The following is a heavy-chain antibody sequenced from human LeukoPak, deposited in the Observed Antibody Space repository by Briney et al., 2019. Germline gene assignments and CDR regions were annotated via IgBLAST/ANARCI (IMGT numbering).Heavy chain of an antibody. CDR2: IYDSGST. CDR1: GGSISSYF. CDR3: ARVRTDYYYYYMDV. V-gene: IGHV4-59*01. D-gene: IGHD1-14*01. Sequence: SETLSLTCTVSGGSISSYFWSWIRQPPGKGLERIGYIYDSGSTNYNSSLKRRVTISVDTSQNQFSLKLSSVTAADTAVYYCARVRTDYYYYYMDVWGKGTTVTVSS. J-gene: IGHJ6*03.